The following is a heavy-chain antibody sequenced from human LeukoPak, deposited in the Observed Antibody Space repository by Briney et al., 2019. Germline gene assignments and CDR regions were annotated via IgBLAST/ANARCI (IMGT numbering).Heavy chain of an antibody. CDR3: ARDDKWAFDY. CDR2: ISSTNAI. D-gene: IGHD1-26*01. J-gene: IGHJ4*02. V-gene: IGHV3-69-1*02. Sequence: GGSLRLSCAASGFTFANYAMNWVRHTPGKGLEGLSYISSTNAIYYSESVKARFTISRHNAKESLYLQMNSLRAEDTAVYYCARDDKWAFDYWGQGTLVTVSS. CDR1: GFTFANYA.